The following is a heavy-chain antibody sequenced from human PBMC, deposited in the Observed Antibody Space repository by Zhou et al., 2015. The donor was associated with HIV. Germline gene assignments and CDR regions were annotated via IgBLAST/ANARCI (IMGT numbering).Heavy chain of an antibody. V-gene: IGHV1-69*06. J-gene: IGHJ2*01. D-gene: IGHD3-22*01. CDR3: ARLELGYNYDTSGPFDL. Sequence: QVQLVQSGAEVKKPGSSVKVSCKASGGTFSSYGISWVRKAPGQGLEWMGGIIPVLGTTHYAQRFQGRVSITADRSTSTAYMELRSLTSEDTAVYYCARLELGYNYDTSGPFDLWGRGTLVTVSS. CDR1: GGTFSSYG. CDR2: IIPVLGTT.